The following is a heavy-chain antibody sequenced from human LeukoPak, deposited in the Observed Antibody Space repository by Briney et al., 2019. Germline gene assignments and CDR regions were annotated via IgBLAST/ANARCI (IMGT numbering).Heavy chain of an antibody. Sequence: PSETLSLACTVSGGSISSGGYYWSWIRQHPGKGLEWIGYIYYSGSTYYNPSLKSRVTISVDTSKNQFSLKLSSVTAADTAVYYCARVPGGFGESFFYFEDWGQGTLVTVSS. J-gene: IGHJ4*02. D-gene: IGHD3-10*01. CDR2: IYYSGST. CDR1: GGSISSGGYY. CDR3: ARVPGGFGESFFYFED. V-gene: IGHV4-31*03.